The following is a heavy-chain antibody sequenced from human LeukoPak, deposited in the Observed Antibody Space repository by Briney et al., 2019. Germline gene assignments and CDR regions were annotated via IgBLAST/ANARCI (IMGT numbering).Heavy chain of an antibody. CDR2: SSTSGSA. CDR3: ARSGFYAYDY. Sequence: PSETLSLTCTVSGGSINSYYWSWIQQPPGKGLEWIGYSSTSGSANYNPSLKSRVTISVDTSKNQFSLKLSSVTAADTAVYYCARSGFYAYDYWGQGTLVTVSS. J-gene: IGHJ4*02. D-gene: IGHD3-22*01. CDR1: GGSINSYY. V-gene: IGHV4-4*09.